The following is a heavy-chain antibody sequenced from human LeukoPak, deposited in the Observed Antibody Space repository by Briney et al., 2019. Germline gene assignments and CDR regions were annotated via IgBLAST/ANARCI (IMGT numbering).Heavy chain of an antibody. Sequence: GGSLRLSCVASGFTFSSYSMNWVRQAPGKGLEWVSYISSSSSTIYYADSVKGRFTISRDSAKNSLYLQMNSLRAEDTAVYYCARDIVVVVAARGYNWFDPWGQGTLVTVSS. J-gene: IGHJ5*02. V-gene: IGHV3-48*04. CDR3: ARDIVVVVAARGYNWFDP. CDR2: ISSSSSTI. CDR1: GFTFSSYS. D-gene: IGHD2-15*01.